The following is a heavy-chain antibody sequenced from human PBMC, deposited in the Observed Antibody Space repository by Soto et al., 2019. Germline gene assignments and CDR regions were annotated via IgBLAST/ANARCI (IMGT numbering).Heavy chain of an antibody. CDR3: ARCITGTTRFGYYYYMDV. Sequence: QVQLQESGPGLVKPSETLSLTCTVSGGSISSYYWSWIRQPPGKGLEWIGYIDYSGSTNYNPSLMSRVTISVDTSKNQFSLKLSSVTAADTAVYYCARCITGTTRFGYYYYMDVWGKGTTVTVSS. CDR1: GGSISSYY. V-gene: IGHV4-59*08. J-gene: IGHJ6*03. D-gene: IGHD1-7*01. CDR2: IDYSGST.